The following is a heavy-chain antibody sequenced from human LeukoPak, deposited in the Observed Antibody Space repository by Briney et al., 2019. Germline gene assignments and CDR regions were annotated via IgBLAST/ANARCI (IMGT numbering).Heavy chain of an antibody. V-gene: IGHV3-30*02. D-gene: IGHD3-10*01. CDR1: GFSFSSHG. Sequence: GGSLRLSCAASGFSFSSHGIHWVRQAPGKGLEWVAFINYNGNNKYYADSVKGRFTISRDNSKNTVYLEMNSLRDGDTAVYYCARDRDTRSYYILYWGQGTLVTVSS. CDR3: ARDRDTRSYYILY. CDR2: INYNGNNK. J-gene: IGHJ4*02.